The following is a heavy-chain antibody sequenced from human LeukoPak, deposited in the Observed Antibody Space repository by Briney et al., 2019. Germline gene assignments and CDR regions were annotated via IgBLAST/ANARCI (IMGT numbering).Heavy chain of an antibody. Sequence: ASVKVSCKASGYTFTSYAMNWVRQAPGQGLEWMGWINTNTGNPTYAQGFTGRFVFSLDTSVSTAYLQISSLKAEDTAVYYCAREMVADRRSASDIWGQGTMVTVSS. CDR3: AREMVADRRSASDI. D-gene: IGHD2-8*01. CDR2: INTNTGNP. CDR1: GYTFTSYA. V-gene: IGHV7-4-1*02. J-gene: IGHJ3*02.